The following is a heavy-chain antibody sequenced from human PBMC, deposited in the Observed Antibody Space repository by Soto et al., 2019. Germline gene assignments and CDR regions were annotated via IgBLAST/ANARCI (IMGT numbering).Heavy chain of an antibody. V-gene: IGHV3-21*01. J-gene: IGHJ6*02. CDR3: ASVAARDYGMDV. D-gene: IGHD6-6*01. CDR2: ISSSSSYI. CDR1: GFTFSSYI. Sequence: GGSLRLSCAASGFTFSSYIMNWVRQAPGKGLEWVSSISSSSSYIYYADSVKGRFTISRDNAKNSLYLQMNSLRAEDTAVYYCASVAARDYGMDVWGQGTTVTVSS.